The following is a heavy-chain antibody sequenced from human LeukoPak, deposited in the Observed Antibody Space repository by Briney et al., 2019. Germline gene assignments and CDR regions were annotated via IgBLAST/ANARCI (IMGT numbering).Heavy chain of an antibody. J-gene: IGHJ5*02. D-gene: IGHD1-1*01. CDR2: ISAYNGNT. CDR1: GYTFTRYG. Sequence: ASVKVSCKASGYTFTRYGISWVRQAPGQGLDWMGWISAYNGNTNYAQNLQGRVTLTTDTSTRTAYMELRSLRSEDTAVYYCAREGTTDNWFDPWGQGTLVTVSS. CDR3: AREGTTDNWFDP. V-gene: IGHV1-18*01.